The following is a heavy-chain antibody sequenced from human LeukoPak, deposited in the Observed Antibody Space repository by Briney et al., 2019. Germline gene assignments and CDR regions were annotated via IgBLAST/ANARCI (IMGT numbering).Heavy chain of an antibody. Sequence: ASVKVSCKASGYTFTGYYMHWVRQAPGQGLEWMGWINPNSGGTNYAQKFQGWVTMTRDTSISTAYMELSRLRSEDTAVYYCATVDIVTQYYFDYWGQGTLVTVSS. D-gene: IGHD2-15*01. CDR2: INPNSGGT. CDR3: ATVDIVTQYYFDY. J-gene: IGHJ4*02. CDR1: GYTFTGYY. V-gene: IGHV1-2*04.